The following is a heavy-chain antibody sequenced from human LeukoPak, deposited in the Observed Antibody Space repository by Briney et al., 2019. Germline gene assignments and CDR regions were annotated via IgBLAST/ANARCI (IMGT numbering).Heavy chain of an antibody. J-gene: IGHJ6*03. CDR3: ARNIGYYYMDV. Sequence: SETLSLTCTVSGGSISSYYWSWIRQPPGKGLEWIGYIYYRGSTNYNPSLKSRVTISLDTSKNQFSLKLSSVTAADTAVYYCARNIGYYYMDVWGKGPTVTVSS. D-gene: IGHD2/OR15-2a*01. CDR2: IYYRGST. CDR1: GGSISSYY. V-gene: IGHV4-59*01.